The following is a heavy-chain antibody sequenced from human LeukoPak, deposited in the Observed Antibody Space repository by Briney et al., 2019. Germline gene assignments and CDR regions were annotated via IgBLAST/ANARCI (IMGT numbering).Heavy chain of an antibody. CDR3: ARQITGYNSWHPFQH. D-gene: IGHD6-13*01. CDR1: VYSFTNSW. CDR2: IYPDDSDT. V-gene: IGHV5-51*01. J-gene: IGHJ1*01. Sequence: GESLKISCKGSVYSFTNSWIGWVRQMPGKGLEWMGIIYPDDSDTRYSPSFQGQVIISADKSISTAYLQWSSLKASDTAIYYCARQITGYNSWHPFQHWGKGTLVTVSS.